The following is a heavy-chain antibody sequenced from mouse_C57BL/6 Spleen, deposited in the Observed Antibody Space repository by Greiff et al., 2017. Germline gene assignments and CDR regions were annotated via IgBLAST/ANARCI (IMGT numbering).Heavy chain of an antibody. CDR3: ARGDDGSYDY. J-gene: IGHJ2*01. V-gene: IGHV1-26*01. CDR2: INPNNGGT. Sequence: VQLQQSGPELVKPGASVKISCKASGYTFTDYYMNWVKQSHGKSLEWIGDINPNNGGTSYNQKFKGNATLTVDKSSSTAYMALRSLTSEDSAVDYCARGDDGSYDYWGQGTTLTVSS. CDR1: GYTFTDYY. D-gene: IGHD2-3*01.